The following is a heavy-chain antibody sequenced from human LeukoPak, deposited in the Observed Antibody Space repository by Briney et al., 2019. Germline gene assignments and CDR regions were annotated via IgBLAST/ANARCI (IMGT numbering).Heavy chain of an antibody. CDR1: GFTFSSYA. J-gene: IGHJ4*02. D-gene: IGHD3-22*01. Sequence: GGSLRLSCAASGFTFSSYAMSWVRQAPGKGLEWVSGISTSGGSTSYADSVKGRFTISRDYPRNTLYMQMNSLRVEDTAVYYCAIMHRYYDGSGYWVQWGQGSLVTVSS. CDR2: ISTSGGST. V-gene: IGHV3-23*01. CDR3: AIMHRYYDGSGYWVQ.